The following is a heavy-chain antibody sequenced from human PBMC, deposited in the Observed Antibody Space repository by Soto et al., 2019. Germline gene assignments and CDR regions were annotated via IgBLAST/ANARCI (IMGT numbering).Heavy chain of an antibody. V-gene: IGHV1-69*06. CDR3: ARFYYDILTGTRGGYFDY. Sequence: SVKVSCKASGGTFSSYAISWVRQAPGQGLEWMGGIIPIFGTANYAQKFQGRVTITADKSTSTAYMELSILRSEDTAVYYCARFYYDILTGTRGGYFDYWGQGTLVTVSS. CDR1: GGTFSSYA. D-gene: IGHD3-9*01. J-gene: IGHJ4*02. CDR2: IIPIFGTA.